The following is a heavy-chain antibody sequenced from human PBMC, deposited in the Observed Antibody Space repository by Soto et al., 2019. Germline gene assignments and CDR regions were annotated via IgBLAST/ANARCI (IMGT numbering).Heavy chain of an antibody. CDR2: IYHSGST. Sequence: QVQLQESGPGLVKPSGTLSLTCAVSGGSISSSNWWSWVRQPPGKGLEWIGEIYHSGSTNYNPSLKSRVTRSVDKSKNQFSLKLSSVTAADTAVYYCARVGRSPGYDYSFDYWGQGTLVTVSS. V-gene: IGHV4-4*02. D-gene: IGHD5-12*01. CDR3: ARVGRSPGYDYSFDY. J-gene: IGHJ4*02. CDR1: GGSISSSNW.